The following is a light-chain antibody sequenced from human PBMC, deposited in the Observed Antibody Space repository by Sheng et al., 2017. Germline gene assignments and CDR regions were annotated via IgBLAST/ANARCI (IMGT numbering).Light chain of an antibody. Sequence: EVVMTQSPAILSVSPGERATLSCRASHDVSRNLAWYQQKPGQAPRLLIYGASSRATGIPDRFSGGGSGTDFTFTISGLEPEDFAVYYCQQYDTSPPRTFGQGTEVEIK. CDR2: GAS. CDR3: QQYDTSPPRT. J-gene: IGKJ1*01. CDR1: HDVSRN. V-gene: IGKV3-20*01.